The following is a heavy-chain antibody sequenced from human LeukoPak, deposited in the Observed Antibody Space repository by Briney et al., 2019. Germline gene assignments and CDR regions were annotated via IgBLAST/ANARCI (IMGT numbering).Heavy chain of an antibody. CDR2: ISYSGST. V-gene: IGHV4-39*07. J-gene: IGHJ4*02. CDR1: GDSFSRRSSY. D-gene: IGHD3-10*01. Sequence: PSETLSLTCTASGDSFSRRSSYWGWLRQPPGKGLEWIGSISYSGSTSYNPSLKSRVTISVDTSKSQFFLKLTSVTAADTAVYYCAGDGDTINWFFYWGQGTLVTVSS. CDR3: AGDGDTINWFFY.